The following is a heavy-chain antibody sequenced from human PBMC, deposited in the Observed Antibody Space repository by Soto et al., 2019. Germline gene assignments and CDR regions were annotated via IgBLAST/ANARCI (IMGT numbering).Heavy chain of an antibody. CDR2: IDSSGEK. V-gene: IGHV2-26*01. CDR1: GLSITESEMG. CDR3: ARRHLAVAVSPWFDP. Sequence: QVTLKESGPVLVKPTEPLTLRCTVSGLSITESEMGVSWIRQPPGQPLEWLAHIDSSGEKSYRTFLKSRLAISKDPSKSQIVLTMTNMDPADTATYYCARRHLAVAVSPWFDPWGQGIPVTVSS. J-gene: IGHJ5*02. D-gene: IGHD6-19*01.